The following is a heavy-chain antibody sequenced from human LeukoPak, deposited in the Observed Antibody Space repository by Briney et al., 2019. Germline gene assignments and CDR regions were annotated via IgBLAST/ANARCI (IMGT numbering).Heavy chain of an antibody. J-gene: IGHJ4*02. V-gene: IGHV1-2*02. CDR3: ARPLLAAAGSRGVFDY. Sequence: ASVKVSCKASGYTFTDYYMHWVRQAPGQGLEWMGWINPNSGGTNYAQRFQGRVTMTRDTSISTAYMELSGLRSDDTAVYYCARPLLAAAGSRGVFDYWGQGTLVTVSS. CDR1: GYTFTDYY. D-gene: IGHD6-13*01. CDR2: INPNSGGT.